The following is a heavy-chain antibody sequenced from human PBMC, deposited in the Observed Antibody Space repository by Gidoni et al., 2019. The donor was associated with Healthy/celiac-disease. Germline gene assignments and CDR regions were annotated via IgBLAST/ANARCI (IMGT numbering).Heavy chain of an antibody. Sequence: QLQLQESGPGLVKPSETLSLTCTVSGGSISSSSYYWGWIRQPPGKGLEWIGSIYYSGRTYYNPSLKSRVTISVDTSKNQFSLKLSSVTAADTAVYYCARDSFENGYCSGGSCYPYYYYGMDVWGQGTTVTVSS. J-gene: IGHJ6*02. CDR2: IYYSGRT. V-gene: IGHV4-39*07. CDR1: GGSISSSSYY. CDR3: ARDSFENGYCSGGSCYPYYYYGMDV. D-gene: IGHD2-15*01.